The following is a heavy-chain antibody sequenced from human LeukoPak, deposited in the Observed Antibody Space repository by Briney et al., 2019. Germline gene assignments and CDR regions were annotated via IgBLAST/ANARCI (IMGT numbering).Heavy chain of an antibody. V-gene: IGHV4-34*01. CDR2: INHSGST. Sequence: PSETLSLTCAVYGGSFSGYYWSWIRQPPGKGLEWIGEINHSGSTNYNPSLKSRVTISVDTSKNQFSLKLSSVTAADTAVYYCARGLWQLVFDYWGQGTLVTVS. CDR1: GGSFSGYY. J-gene: IGHJ4*02. CDR3: ARGLWQLVFDY. D-gene: IGHD6-6*01.